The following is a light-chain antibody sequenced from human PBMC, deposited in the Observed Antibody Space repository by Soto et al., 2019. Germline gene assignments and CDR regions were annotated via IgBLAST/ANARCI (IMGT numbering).Light chain of an antibody. CDR3: MQDLQTRFT. Sequence: DIVMTQSPLSLPVTPGEPASISCRSSQSLLHSNGYNYLDWYLQKPGQSLQLLIDLGSNRASRDPARFSGSGSGTDFTLTISRVEADDVGVYYDMQDLQTRFTFGPGTKVDIK. V-gene: IGKV2-28*01. CDR1: QSLLHSNGYNY. CDR2: LGS. J-gene: IGKJ3*01.